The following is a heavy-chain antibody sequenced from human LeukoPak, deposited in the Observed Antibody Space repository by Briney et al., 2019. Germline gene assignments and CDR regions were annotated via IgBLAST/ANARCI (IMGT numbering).Heavy chain of an antibody. CDR3: ARPYSSSYNWFDP. CDR2: ISYSGST. J-gene: IGHJ5*02. Sequence: SETLSLTCSVFGGSISSYYWGWIRQPPGKGLEWIGSISYSGSTYYNPSLKSRVTISVDTSKNQFSLKLSSVTAADTAVYYCARPYSSSYNWFDPWGQGTLVTVSS. D-gene: IGHD6-13*01. CDR1: GGSISSYY. V-gene: IGHV4-39*01.